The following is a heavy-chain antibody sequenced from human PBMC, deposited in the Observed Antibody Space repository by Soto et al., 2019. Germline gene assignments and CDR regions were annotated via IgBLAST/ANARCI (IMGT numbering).Heavy chain of an antibody. V-gene: IGHV4-30-4*01. J-gene: IGHJ6*02. CDR3: ARGSLVQHSSGWYTDYYYYGMDV. CDR1: GGSISSGDYY. D-gene: IGHD6-19*01. CDR2: IYYSGST. Sequence: QVQLQESGPGLVKPSQTLSLTCTVSGGSISSGDYYWSWIRQPPGKGLEWIGYIYYSGSTYYNPSLKSRVTISVDTSKNQFSLKLSSVTAADTAVYYCARGSLVQHSSGWYTDYYYYGMDVWGQGTTVTVSS.